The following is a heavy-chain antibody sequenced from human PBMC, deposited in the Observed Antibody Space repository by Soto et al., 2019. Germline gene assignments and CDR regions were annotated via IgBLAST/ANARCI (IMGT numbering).Heavy chain of an antibody. CDR3: ASPREGQWLVFDH. D-gene: IGHD6-19*01. CDR1: GVTFSVFG. CDR2: ISKDGLDR. J-gene: IGHJ4*02. Sequence: AGCMRLCCVASGVTFSVFGMDGVRQFPGEGLAWVASISKDGLDRYYSESVKGRFTISRDDSKNTVFLQMNSLKVEDTAAYFCASPREGQWLVFDHWGQRTLVTVSS. V-gene: IGHV3-30*19.